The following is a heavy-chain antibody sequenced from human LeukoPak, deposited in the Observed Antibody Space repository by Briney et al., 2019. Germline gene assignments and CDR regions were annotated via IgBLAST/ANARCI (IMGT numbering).Heavy chain of an antibody. CDR2: ISAYNGNT. CDR3: ARDNSAISDCSSASCFHFKY. V-gene: IGHV1-18*01. D-gene: IGHD2-2*01. J-gene: IGHJ4*02. CDR1: SYTLTNYG. Sequence: GASVKVSCKASSYTLTNYGISWVRQAPGQGLEWMGWISAYNGNTNYAHKVQGRVTMTTDTSTRTAYMELRSLSSDDTAVYYCARDNSAISDCSSASCFHFKYWGQGTLVTVSS.